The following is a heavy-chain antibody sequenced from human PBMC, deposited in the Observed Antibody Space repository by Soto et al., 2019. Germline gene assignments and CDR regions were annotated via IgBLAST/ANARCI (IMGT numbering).Heavy chain of an antibody. CDR1: GFTFSSYG. CDR3: ARVGYCSSTSCYTSYYYYYGMDV. CDR2: ISYDGSNK. J-gene: IGHJ6*02. V-gene: IGHV3-30*03. D-gene: IGHD2-2*02. Sequence: QVQLVESGGGVVQPGRSLRLSCAASGFTFSSYGMHWVRQAPGKGLEWVAVISYDGSNKYYVDSVKGRFTISRDNAKNSLYLQMNSLRAEDTAVYYCARVGYCSSTSCYTSYYYYYGMDVWGQGTTVTVSS.